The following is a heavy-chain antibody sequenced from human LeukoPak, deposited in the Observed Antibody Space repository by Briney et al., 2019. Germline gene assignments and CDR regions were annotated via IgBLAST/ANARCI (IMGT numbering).Heavy chain of an antibody. Sequence: SETLSLTCAVYGGSFSGYYWSWIRQPPGKGLGWIGEINHSGSTNYNPSLKSRVTISVDTSKNQFSLKLSSVTAADTAVYYCARARSGSRRPGNWFDPWGQGTLVTVSS. CDR1: GGSFSGYY. CDR3: ARARSGSRRPGNWFDP. D-gene: IGHD1-26*01. CDR2: INHSGST. J-gene: IGHJ5*02. V-gene: IGHV4-34*01.